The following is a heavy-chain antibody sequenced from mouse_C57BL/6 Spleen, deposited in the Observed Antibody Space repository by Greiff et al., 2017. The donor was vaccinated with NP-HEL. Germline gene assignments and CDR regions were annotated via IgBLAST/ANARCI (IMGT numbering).Heavy chain of an antibody. V-gene: IGHV3-6*01. CDR1: GYSITSGYY. J-gene: IGHJ4*01. CDR2: ISYDGSN. Sequence: EVHLVESGPGLVKPSQSLSLTCSVTGYSITSGYYWNWIRQFPGNKLEWMGYISYDGSNNYNPSLKNRISITRDTSKNQFFLKLNSVTTEDTATYYCAREEDYWGQGTSVTVSS. CDR3: AREEDY.